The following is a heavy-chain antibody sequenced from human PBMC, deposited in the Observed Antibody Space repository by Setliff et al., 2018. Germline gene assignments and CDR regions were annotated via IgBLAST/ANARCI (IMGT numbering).Heavy chain of an antibody. CDR2: IYSGDRNT. J-gene: IGHJ6*02. Sequence: GSLRLSCAASGFTFSTYAMSWVRQAPGKGLEWVSTIYSGDRNTFYTDSVKGRFTIFRDNAKNSLYLQMNSLRAEDSAVYYCARDGVFYAMDFWGQGTTVTVSS. CDR1: GFTFSTYA. D-gene: IGHD3-10*01. CDR3: ARDGVFYAMDF. V-gene: IGHV3-23*03.